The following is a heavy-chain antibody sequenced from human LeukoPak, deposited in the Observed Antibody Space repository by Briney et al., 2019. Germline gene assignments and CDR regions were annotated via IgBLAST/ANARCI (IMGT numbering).Heavy chain of an antibody. CDR1: GYTFTSYY. Sequence: ASVKVSCKASGYTFTSYYMHWVRQAPGQGLEWMGIINPSGGSTSYAQKFQGRVTMTRDMSTSTVYMELSSLRSEDTAVYYYAMRNQQQLGPAYNWFDPWGQGTLVTVSS. CDR2: INPSGGST. J-gene: IGHJ5*02. D-gene: IGHD6-13*01. CDR3: AMRNQQQLGPAYNWFDP. V-gene: IGHV1-46*01.